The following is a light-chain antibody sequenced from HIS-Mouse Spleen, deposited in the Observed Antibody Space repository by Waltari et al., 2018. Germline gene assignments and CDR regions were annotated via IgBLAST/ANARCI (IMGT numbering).Light chain of an antibody. Sequence: QSVLTQPPSASGTPGQRVTISCSGSSSNIGRNYVYWYQQLPGTAPKLLLYRNNPRPSGVPDRVSGSKSGTSASLAISGLRSEDEADYYCAAWDDSLSGPVFGGGTKLTVL. CDR2: RNN. CDR1: SSNIGRNY. J-gene: IGLJ3*02. CDR3: AAWDDSLSGPV. V-gene: IGLV1-47*01.